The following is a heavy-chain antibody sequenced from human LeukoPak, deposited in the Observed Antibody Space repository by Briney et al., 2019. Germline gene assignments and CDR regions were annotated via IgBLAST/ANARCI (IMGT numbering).Heavy chain of an antibody. V-gene: IGHV3-43*01. CDR1: GFTFDDYT. D-gene: IGHD1-26*01. CDR2: ISWDGGST. Sequence: GGSLRLSCAASGFTFDDYTMHWVRQAPGKGLEWVSLISWDGGSTYYADSVKGRFTISRDNSKNSLYLQMNSLRTEDTALYYCAKDGFSYPAGATSLDYWGQGTLVTVSS. CDR3: AKDGFSYPAGATSLDY. J-gene: IGHJ4*02.